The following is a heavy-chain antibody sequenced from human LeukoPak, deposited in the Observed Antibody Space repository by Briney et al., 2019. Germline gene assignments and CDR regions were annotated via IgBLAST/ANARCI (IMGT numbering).Heavy chain of an antibody. CDR2: INPNSGGT. CDR3: ARVPHRGTIVELPGTILDAFDI. D-gene: IGHD1-7*01. J-gene: IGHJ3*02. V-gene: IGHV1-2*02. Sequence: GASVKVSCKGSGYTFTVTGYYIHWVRRAPGQGLEWMGWINPNSGGTNYAQRFQGRITMTRDTSISTAYMELSSLRSDDTALYYCARVPHRGTIVELPGTILDAFDIWSQGTMVTVSS. CDR1: GYTFTVTGYY.